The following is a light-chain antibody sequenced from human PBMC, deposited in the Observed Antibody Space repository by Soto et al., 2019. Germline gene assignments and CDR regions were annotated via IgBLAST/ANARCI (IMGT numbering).Light chain of an antibody. CDR1: SGDVGGYNY. CDR3: CSYADSYSWV. CDR2: DVN. J-gene: IGLJ3*02. V-gene: IGLV2-11*01. Sequence: QSVLTQPRSVSGSPGQSVTISCTGSSGDVGGYNYVSWYQQHPGKAPKLIIFDVNKRPSGVPDRFSGSKSGNTASLTISGLQAEDEADYYCCSYADSYSWVFGGGTQLTVL.